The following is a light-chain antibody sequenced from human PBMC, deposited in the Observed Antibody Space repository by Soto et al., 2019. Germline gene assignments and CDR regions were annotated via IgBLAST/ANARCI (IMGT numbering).Light chain of an antibody. Sequence: QSALTQPASVSGSPGQSIIISCTGSSSDIGSYNLVSWYQQYPGKAPKVIIFEDTKRPSGVSDHFSGSKSGNTASLTISGLQAEDEAYYYCCSYAGRSTLVFGGGTKLTVL. V-gene: IGLV2-23*01. J-gene: IGLJ3*02. CDR2: EDT. CDR3: CSYAGRSTLV. CDR1: SSDIGSYNL.